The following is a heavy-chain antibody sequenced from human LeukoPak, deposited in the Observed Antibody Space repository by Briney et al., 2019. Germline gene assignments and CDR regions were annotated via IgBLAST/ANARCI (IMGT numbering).Heavy chain of an antibody. CDR2: VHYSGIT. D-gene: IGHD5-12*01. CDR1: GGFISNYY. Sequence: MSSETLSLTCTVSGGFISNYYWTWIRQPPGKGLEWIGYVHYSGITNYNPSLKSRVTMSVDTSKNQCSLKLSSVTAADTAMYYCASGGYRFDPWGQGTLVTVSS. CDR3: ASGGYRFDP. J-gene: IGHJ5*02. V-gene: IGHV4-59*01.